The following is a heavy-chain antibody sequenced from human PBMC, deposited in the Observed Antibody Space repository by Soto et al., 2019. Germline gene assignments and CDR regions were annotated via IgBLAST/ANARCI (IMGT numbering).Heavy chain of an antibody. CDR2: INNGGDNI. CDR3: AKTFLARYCSSSVCYDPADYFDY. J-gene: IGHJ4*02. V-gene: IGHV3-23*01. Sequence: LRLSCAASGFTFNNYAMSWVRQAPGKGLEWVSSINNGGDNIYYADSVKGRFTISRDNSKSTLYLQMNSLRAEDTAVYYCAKTFLARYCSSSVCYDPADYFDYWGQGTLVTVSS. CDR1: GFTFNNYA. D-gene: IGHD2-2*01.